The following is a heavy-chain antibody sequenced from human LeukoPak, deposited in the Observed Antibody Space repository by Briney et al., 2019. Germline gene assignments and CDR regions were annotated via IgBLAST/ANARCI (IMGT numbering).Heavy chain of an antibody. J-gene: IGHJ6*02. V-gene: IGHV3-53*01. CDR1: GFTVSSNY. CDR3: ARAGRGCSGGSCYYYYGMDV. Sequence: PGGSLRLSCAASGFTVSSNYMSWIRQAPGKGLEWVSIIYSGGSTYYADSVKGRFTISRENAKNSLYLQMNSLRAGDTAVYYCARAGRGCSGGSCYYYYGMDVWGQGTTVTVSS. D-gene: IGHD2-15*01. CDR2: IYSGGST.